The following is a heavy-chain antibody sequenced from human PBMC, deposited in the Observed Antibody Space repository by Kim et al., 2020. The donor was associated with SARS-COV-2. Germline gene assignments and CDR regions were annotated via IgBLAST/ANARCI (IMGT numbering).Heavy chain of an antibody. CDR2: ISYDGSNK. Sequence: GGSLRLSCAVSGFTFSSYGMHWVRQAPGKGLEWVAVISYDGSNKYYADSVKGRFTISRDNSKNTLYLQMNSLRAEDTAVYYCAKGLLWFGELHYYYYGMDVWGQGTTVTVSS. J-gene: IGHJ6*02. D-gene: IGHD3-10*01. CDR1: GFTFSSYG. CDR3: AKGLLWFGELHYYYYGMDV. V-gene: IGHV3-30*18.